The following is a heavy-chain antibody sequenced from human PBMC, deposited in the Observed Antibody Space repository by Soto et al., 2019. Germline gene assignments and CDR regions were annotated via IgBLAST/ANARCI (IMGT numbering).Heavy chain of an antibody. CDR3: ARDVVTAVAGSVNWFDP. CDR1: GFSFRTYG. J-gene: IGHJ5*02. V-gene: IGHV3-33*01. Sequence: QVQLVESGGGVVQSGRSLTLSCAASGFSFRTYGMHWLRRAPGKGLEWVAFIWYDGTKKFYANSVKGRSTISKDNSNNIVYLQMSGLRAEDTAVYYCARDVVTAVAGSVNWFDPWGQGTLVTVSS. D-gene: IGHD6-19*01. CDR2: IWYDGTKK.